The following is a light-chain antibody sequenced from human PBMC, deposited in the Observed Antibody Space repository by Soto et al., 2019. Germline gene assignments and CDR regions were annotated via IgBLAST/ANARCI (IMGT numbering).Light chain of an antibody. V-gene: IGLV1-40*01. J-gene: IGLJ1*01. CDR1: SSSIGAGYD. Sequence: QSVLTQPPSVSGAPGQRVTISCTGSSSSIGAGYDVNWYHQLPGAAPKLLVSGNNNRPSGVPDRFSASKSGTSASLAITGLQTEDEDQYYCQSYDSRLTAYVFGTGTKLTVL. CDR3: QSYDSRLTAYV. CDR2: GNN.